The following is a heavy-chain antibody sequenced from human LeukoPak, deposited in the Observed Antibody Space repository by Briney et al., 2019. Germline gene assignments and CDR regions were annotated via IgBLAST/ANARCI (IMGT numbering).Heavy chain of an antibody. CDR2: IYSSGNT. Sequence: SETLSLTCTVSGDSVRNDDYYWNWLRQPPGKGLEWIVYIYSSGNTNDDPSLRSRVTISLDTSKNQFALKLTSVTAADTAVYYCAREKDSSTLYEWCDPWGQGTLVTVSS. CDR1: GDSVRNDDYY. V-gene: IGHV4-61*08. J-gene: IGHJ5*02. CDR3: AREKDSSTLYEWCDP. D-gene: IGHD6-13*01.